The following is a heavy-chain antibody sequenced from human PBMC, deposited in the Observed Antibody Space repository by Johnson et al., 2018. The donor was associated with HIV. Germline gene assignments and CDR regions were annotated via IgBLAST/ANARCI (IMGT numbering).Heavy chain of an antibody. D-gene: IGHD3-22*01. V-gene: IGHV3-15*01. CDR3: ARGVSSGYYSNAFDV. J-gene: IGHJ3*01. CDR1: GFTFSNAW. CDR2: IKSKTDGGTK. Sequence: VQLVESGGGLVKPGGSLRLSCAASGFTFSNAWMSWVRQAPGKGLEWVGRIKSKTDGGTKDYAAPVKGRFTISRDDSKNTLYLQMNSLKTEDTAVYYCARGVSSGYYSNAFDVWGQGTMATVSS.